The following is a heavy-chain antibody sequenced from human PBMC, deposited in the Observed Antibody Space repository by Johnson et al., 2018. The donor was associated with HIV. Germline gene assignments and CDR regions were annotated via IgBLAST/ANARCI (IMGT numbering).Heavy chain of an antibody. J-gene: IGHJ3*02. CDR3: DRGGDGWQRGWHNHLWWFAFDI. CDR2: ISYDGSNK. Sequence: VQLVESGGGLVQPGRSLRLSCAASGFTFDDYAMHWVRQAPGKGLEWVAVISYDGSNKYYADSVKGRFTISRDNSKNTLYLQLNSPRAEDTAVYYCDRGGDGWQRGWHNHLWWFAFDIWGQGTMVTVSS. CDR1: GFTFDDYA. D-gene: IGHD2-21*01. V-gene: IGHV3-30*04.